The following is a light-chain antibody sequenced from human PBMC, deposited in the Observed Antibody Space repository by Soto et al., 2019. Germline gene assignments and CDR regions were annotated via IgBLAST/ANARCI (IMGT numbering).Light chain of an antibody. Sequence: EIVLTQSPGTLSLSPGERATLSCRASQSVSSNYLAWYQQKPGQAPRLLIYGASSRATGIPDRFSDSGSGTDFTLTIRRLEPEDFAVYYCQQYDRSPLTFGGGTKVEIK. J-gene: IGKJ4*01. CDR1: QSVSSNY. CDR3: QQYDRSPLT. V-gene: IGKV3-20*01. CDR2: GAS.